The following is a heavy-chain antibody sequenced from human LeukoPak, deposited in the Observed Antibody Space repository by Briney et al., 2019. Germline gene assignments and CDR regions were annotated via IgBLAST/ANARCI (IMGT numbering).Heavy chain of an antibody. CDR3: ARDPVTYDSL. V-gene: IGHV3-21*01. J-gene: IGHJ4*02. CDR2: ISSSSSYI. CDR1: GFTFSSYS. D-gene: IGHD3-22*01. Sequence: KAGGSLRLSCAASGFTFSSYSMNWVRQAPGKGLEWVSSISSSSSYIYYADSVKGRFTISRDNAKNSLYLQMNSLRAEDTAVYYCARDPVTYDSLWGQGTLVTVSS.